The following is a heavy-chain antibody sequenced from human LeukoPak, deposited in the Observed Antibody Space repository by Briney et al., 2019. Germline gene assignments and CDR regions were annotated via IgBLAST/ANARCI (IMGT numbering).Heavy chain of an antibody. Sequence: GGSLRLSCTASGFIFSTYWMHWVRQAPGKGLVWVSRINSVGSSTNYADSVKGRFTISRDNAKNMLYLQMNSLRAEDTAVYYCARVRDYDYVWGRREDAFDIWGQGTMVTVSS. CDR3: ARVRDYDYVWGRREDAFDI. CDR1: GFIFSTYW. D-gene: IGHD3-16*01. V-gene: IGHV3-74*01. J-gene: IGHJ3*02. CDR2: INSVGSST.